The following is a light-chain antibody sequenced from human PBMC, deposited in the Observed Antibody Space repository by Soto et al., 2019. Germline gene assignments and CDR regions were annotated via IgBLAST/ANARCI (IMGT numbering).Light chain of an antibody. CDR2: DAS. V-gene: IGKV1-5*01. Sequence: DIQMTQSPSTLSASVGDRVTITCRPSQSISTGLAWYQQKPEKAPKLLIYDASSLESGVPSRFSGSGSGTEFTLTISSLQPDDFATYYCQQYNSYPSYTFGQGTKLEIK. CDR3: QQYNSYPSYT. J-gene: IGKJ2*01. CDR1: QSISTG.